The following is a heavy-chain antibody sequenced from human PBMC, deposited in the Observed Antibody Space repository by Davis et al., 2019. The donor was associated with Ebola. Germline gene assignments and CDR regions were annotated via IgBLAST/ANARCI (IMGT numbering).Heavy chain of an antibody. CDR2: IYYSGST. CDR1: GGSISSSSYY. D-gene: IGHD3-10*01. CDR3: ARPYRGITMVRVGNWFDP. J-gene: IGHJ5*02. Sequence: PSETLSLTCTVSGGSISSSSYYWGWIRQPPGKGLEWIGSIYYSGSTYYNPSLKSRVTISVDTSKNQFSLKLSSVTAADTAVYYCARPYRGITMVRVGNWFDPWGQGTLVTVSS. V-gene: IGHV4-39*01.